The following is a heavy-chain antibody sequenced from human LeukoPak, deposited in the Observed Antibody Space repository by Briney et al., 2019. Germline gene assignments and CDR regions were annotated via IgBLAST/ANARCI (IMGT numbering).Heavy chain of an antibody. J-gene: IGHJ3*02. D-gene: IGHD3-9*01. CDR1: GGSISSSSYY. Sequence: SETLSLTCTVSGGSISSSSYYWGWIRQPPGKGLEWIGSIYYSGSTYYNPSLKSRVTISVDTSKNQFSLKLSSVTAADTAVYYCARDVLVPYDILTGYPEMVDAFDIWGQGTMVTVSS. V-gene: IGHV4-39*07. CDR3: ARDVLVPYDILTGYPEMVDAFDI. CDR2: IYYSGST.